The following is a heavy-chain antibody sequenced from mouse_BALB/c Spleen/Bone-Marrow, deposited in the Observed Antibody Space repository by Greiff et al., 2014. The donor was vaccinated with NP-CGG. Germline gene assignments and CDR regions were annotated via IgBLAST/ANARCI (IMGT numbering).Heavy chain of an antibody. CDR3: ARWEYYAMDY. CDR1: GFNIKDTY. Sequence: VQLQQSGAELVKPGASVKLSCTASGFNIKDTYMHWVKQRPEQGLEWIGRIDPANGNTKYDPKFQGKATITADTSSNTAYLQLSSLTTEDTAVYYCARWEYYAMDYWGQGTSVTVSS. V-gene: IGHV14-3*02. J-gene: IGHJ4*01. D-gene: IGHD4-1*01. CDR2: IDPANGNT.